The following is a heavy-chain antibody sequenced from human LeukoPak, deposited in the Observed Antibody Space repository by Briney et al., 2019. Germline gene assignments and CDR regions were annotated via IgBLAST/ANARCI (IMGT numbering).Heavy chain of an antibody. J-gene: IGHJ6*02. CDR2: ISGDGSGT. CDR3: ASLLTPYHGSGGGGMDV. CDR1: GFTFSTHW. V-gene: IGHV3-74*01. Sequence: GGSLILSCAASGFTFSTHWMYWVRQAPGKELVWVSRISGDGSGTSYADSVKGRFTISRDNAKDTLYLQMTSLRVEDTAVYSCASLLTPYHGSGGGGMDVWGQGTTVTVSS. D-gene: IGHD3-10*01.